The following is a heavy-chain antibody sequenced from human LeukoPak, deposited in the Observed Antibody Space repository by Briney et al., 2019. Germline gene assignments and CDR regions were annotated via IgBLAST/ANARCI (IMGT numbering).Heavy chain of an antibody. V-gene: IGHV3-23*01. J-gene: IGHJ4*02. Sequence: PGGSLRLSCAASGFTFSSYAMSWVRQAPGKGLKWVSAISGSGGSTYYADSVKGRFTISRDNSKNTLYLQMNSLRAEDTAVYYCAKIGDSSSLFDYWGQGTLVTVSS. D-gene: IGHD6-6*01. CDR1: GFTFSSYA. CDR3: AKIGDSSSLFDY. CDR2: ISGSGGST.